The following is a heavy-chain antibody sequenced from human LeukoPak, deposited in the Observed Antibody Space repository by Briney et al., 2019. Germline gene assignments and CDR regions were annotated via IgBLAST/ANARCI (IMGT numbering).Heavy chain of an antibody. J-gene: IGHJ4*02. V-gene: IGHV4-4*07. Sequence: SETLSLTCTVSGGSISSYDWSWIRQPAGKGLEWIGRIYTSGSTNYNPSLKSRVTMSVDASKNQFSQKLSSVTAGDRAVYYCARDKAAAGIDYWGQGTLVTVS. CDR2: IYTSGST. CDR1: GGSISSYD. CDR3: ARDKAAAGIDY. D-gene: IGHD6-13*01.